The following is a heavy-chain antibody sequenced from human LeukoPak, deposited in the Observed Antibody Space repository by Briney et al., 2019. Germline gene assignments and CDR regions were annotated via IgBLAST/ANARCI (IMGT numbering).Heavy chain of an antibody. CDR2: IYYSGST. V-gene: IGHV4-39*01. CDR1: GGSISSSIYY. CDR3: ARASTGHDIVVVPAAICVDCPWFDP. D-gene: IGHD2-2*01. J-gene: IGHJ5*02. Sequence: SETLSLTCTVSGGSISSSIYYWGWIRQPPGKGLEWIESIYYSGSTYYNPSLKSRVTISVDTSKNQFSLKLSSVTAADTAVYYCARASTGHDIVVVPAAICVDCPWFDPWGQGTLVTVSS.